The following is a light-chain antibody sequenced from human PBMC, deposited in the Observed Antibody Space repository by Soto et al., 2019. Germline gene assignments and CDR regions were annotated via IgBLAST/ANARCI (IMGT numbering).Light chain of an antibody. V-gene: IGKV3-20*01. Sequence: EIVLTQSPGTLSLSPGERATLSCRASQSVTRSFLAWYQRKPGQAPRLLIYGASSRTTGIPDRFTGSGSGTDFTLTISRLEPEDFAVYYCQQYGNSPRTFRQGTKVEIK. CDR3: QQYGNSPRT. CDR2: GAS. CDR1: QSVTRSF. J-gene: IGKJ1*01.